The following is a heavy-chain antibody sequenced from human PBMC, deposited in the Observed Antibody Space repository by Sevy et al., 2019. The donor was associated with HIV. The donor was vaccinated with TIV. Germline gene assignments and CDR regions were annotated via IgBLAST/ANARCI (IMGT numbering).Heavy chain of an antibody. Sequence: VGSLRLSCAASEFTFSSYAMNWVRQAPGKGLEWVSSISVSGRSTYYADSVEGRFTISRDNSKNTLYLQMNSLRADDTAVYYCAKGFCSGGSCPRDYYYYGMDVWGQGTTVTVSS. V-gene: IGHV3-23*01. D-gene: IGHD2-15*01. CDR3: AKGFCSGGSCPRDYYYYGMDV. CDR1: EFTFSSYA. J-gene: IGHJ6*02. CDR2: ISVSGRST.